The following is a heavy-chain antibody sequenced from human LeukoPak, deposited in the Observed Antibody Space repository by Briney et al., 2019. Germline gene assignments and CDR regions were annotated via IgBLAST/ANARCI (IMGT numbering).Heavy chain of an antibody. CDR2: IYTSGST. Sequence: SETLSLTCTVSGGSISSYYWSWIRQPAGKGLEWIGRIYTSGSTNYNPSLKSRVTMSVDTSKNQFSLKLSSVTAADTAVYYCARGSPDYYDSSGYCAFDIWGQGTMVTVSS. CDR1: GGSISSYY. D-gene: IGHD3-22*01. J-gene: IGHJ3*02. CDR3: ARGSPDYYDSSGYCAFDI. V-gene: IGHV4-4*07.